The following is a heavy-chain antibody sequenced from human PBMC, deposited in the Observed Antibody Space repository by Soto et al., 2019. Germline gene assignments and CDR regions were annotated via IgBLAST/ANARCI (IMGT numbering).Heavy chain of an antibody. CDR1: GDSISNSRFY. CDR2: IYHTGNA. Sequence: QLQLKESGPGLVKSSETLSLTCSVSGDSISNSRFYWAWIRQPPGEGLEWIGSIYHTGNAYYNPSLKSRVTIFVDTYKNQFSLKLTSVTAADTALYYCARDYFDSSDYTTNWFDPWGQGALVTVSS. J-gene: IGHJ5*02. V-gene: IGHV4-39*01. D-gene: IGHD3-22*01. CDR3: ARDYFDSSDYTTNWFDP.